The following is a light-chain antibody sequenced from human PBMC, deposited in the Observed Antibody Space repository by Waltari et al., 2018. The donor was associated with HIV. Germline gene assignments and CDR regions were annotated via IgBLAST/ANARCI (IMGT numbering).Light chain of an antibody. CDR1: SSDVGGYNY. CDR2: DVS. CDR3: SSYTSSDTVV. J-gene: IGLJ2*01. V-gene: IGLV2-14*01. Sequence: QSALTQPASVSGSPGQSITISCTGTSSDVGGYNYVSWYQQHPGKAPKLMIYDVSNRPSGVSNRCSGSKSCNTASLTISGLQAEDEAYYYCSSYTSSDTVVFGGGTKVTVL.